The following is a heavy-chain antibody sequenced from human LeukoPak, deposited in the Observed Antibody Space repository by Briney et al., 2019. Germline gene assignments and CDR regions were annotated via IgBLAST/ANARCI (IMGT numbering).Heavy chain of an antibody. CDR3: ARGGFCSGGSCPVDYYYYMDV. D-gene: IGHD2-15*01. CDR2: IRYDGSNK. CDR1: GFTFSNYG. Sequence: GGSLRLSCAASGFTFSNYGMHWVRQAPGKGLEWVAFIRYDGSNKYYADSVKGRFTISRDNSKNTLYLQMNSLRAEDTAVYYCARGGFCSGGSCPVDYYYYMDVWGKGTTVTVSS. J-gene: IGHJ6*03. V-gene: IGHV3-30*02.